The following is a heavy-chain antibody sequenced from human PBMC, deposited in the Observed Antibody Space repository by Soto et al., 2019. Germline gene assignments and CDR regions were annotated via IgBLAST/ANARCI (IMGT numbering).Heavy chain of an antibody. J-gene: IGHJ3*02. D-gene: IGHD2-15*01. V-gene: IGHV4-30-2*01. Sequence: SETLSLTCAVSGGSISSGGYSWTWIRQPPGKGLEWIGYIYHSGNTYYNPSLKSRVTISGDSSKNQFTLNLSSVTAADTGVYYCPSNVAAVDDLDILGQGTMVTASS. CDR1: GGSISSGGYS. CDR3: PSNVAAVDDLDI. CDR2: IYHSGNT.